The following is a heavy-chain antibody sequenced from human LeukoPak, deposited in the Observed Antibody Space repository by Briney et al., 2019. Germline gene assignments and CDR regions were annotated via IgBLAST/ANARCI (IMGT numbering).Heavy chain of an antibody. CDR2: IYYSGGT. V-gene: IGHV4-59*11. CDR3: AREARYSSSWYRYFDY. J-gene: IGHJ4*02. CDR1: GGSISSHY. Sequence: SETLSLTCTVSGGSISSHYWSWIRQPPGKGLEGIGYIYYSGGTNYNPSLKSRVTISVDTSKNQSSPKLSSATAAATAVYYCAREARYSSSWYRYFDYWGQGTPVTVSS. D-gene: IGHD6-13*01.